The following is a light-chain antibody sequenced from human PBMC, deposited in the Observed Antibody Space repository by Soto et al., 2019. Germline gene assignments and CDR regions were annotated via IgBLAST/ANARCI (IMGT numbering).Light chain of an antibody. J-gene: IGKJ5*01. CDR3: QQYENSPIT. V-gene: IGKV3-20*01. CDR2: GAS. CDR1: QSLSSSF. Sequence: DIVLTQSPGIESLSPGERDTLSCRASQSLSSSFLAWYQQKRGQAPRLLIYGASSRATGIPDRFSGSGSETGFTLSITRLEPEDFAMYYCQQYENSPITFGLGTRLEIK.